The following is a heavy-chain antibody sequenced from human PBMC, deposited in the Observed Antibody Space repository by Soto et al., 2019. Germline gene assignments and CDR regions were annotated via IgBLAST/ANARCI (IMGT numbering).Heavy chain of an antibody. D-gene: IGHD1-7*01. CDR3: VRGSSWNYVFFLDN. CDR2: ISSNGGSK. CDR1: GFPFPSYF. Sequence: PGGSLSLSCSASGFPFPSYFMHWVRPAPGKGLEYVSAISSNGGSKYYADSVTGRFTISRDNSKDTLYLQMSSLRGDDTAIYYCVRGSSWNYVFFLDNWGQGTLVTVSS. V-gene: IGHV3-64D*08. J-gene: IGHJ4*02.